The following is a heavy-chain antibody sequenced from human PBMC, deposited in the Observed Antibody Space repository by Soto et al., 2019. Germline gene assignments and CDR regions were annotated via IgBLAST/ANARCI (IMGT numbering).Heavy chain of an antibody. J-gene: IGHJ4*02. Sequence: QVQLVESGGGVVQPGRSLRLSCAASGFTFSSYGMHWFRQAPGKGLEWVAVISYDGSNKYYADSVKGRFTISRDNSKNTLYLQMNSLRAEDTAVYYCAKDTLSGSFDLDYWGQGTLVTVSS. CDR1: GFTFSSYG. CDR2: ISYDGSNK. D-gene: IGHD1-26*01. CDR3: AKDTLSGSFDLDY. V-gene: IGHV3-30*18.